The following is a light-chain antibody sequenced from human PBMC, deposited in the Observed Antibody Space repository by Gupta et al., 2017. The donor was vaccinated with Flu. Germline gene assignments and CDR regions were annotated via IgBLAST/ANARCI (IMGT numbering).Light chain of an antibody. CDR2: EFN. Sequence: QSALTQPPSVSASPGQSIAIPFPGPHSDTGDSDFVSWYQQHPSQVPTLIISEFNNRPSGVSDRFSGSKSGNTSSLTISGLQTDDEAYYYSSSYTPVNTRVFGGGTKVTVL. V-gene: IGLV2-14*01. CDR1: HSDTGDSDF. CDR3: SSYTPVNTRV. J-gene: IGLJ3*02.